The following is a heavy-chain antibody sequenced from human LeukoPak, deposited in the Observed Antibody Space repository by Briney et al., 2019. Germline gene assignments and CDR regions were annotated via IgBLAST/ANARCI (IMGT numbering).Heavy chain of an antibody. CDR3: AREEIRSWFDP. CDR2: IYYSGST. V-gene: IGHV4-59*01. CDR1: GGSISTYY. J-gene: IGHJ5*02. D-gene: IGHD5-24*01. Sequence: SETLSLTCTVSGGSISTYYWSWIRQPPWKGLEWIGYIYYSGSTNYNPSLKSRVTISVDTSKNQFSLKLSSVTAAGTAVYYCAREEIRSWFDPWGQGTLVTVSS.